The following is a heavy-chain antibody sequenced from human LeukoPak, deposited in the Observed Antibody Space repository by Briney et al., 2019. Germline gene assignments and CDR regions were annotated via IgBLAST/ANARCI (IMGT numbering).Heavy chain of an antibody. J-gene: IGHJ4*02. CDR3: ARSEWELLGDY. CDR1: GFTFSSYG. D-gene: IGHD1-26*01. V-gene: IGHV3-33*01. CDR2: IWYDGSNK. Sequence: PGGSLRLSCAASGFTFSSYGMHWVRQAPGKGLEWVAVIWYDGSNKYYAVSVKGRFTISRDNSKNTLYLQMNSLRAEDTAVYYCARSEWELLGDYWGQGTLVTVSS.